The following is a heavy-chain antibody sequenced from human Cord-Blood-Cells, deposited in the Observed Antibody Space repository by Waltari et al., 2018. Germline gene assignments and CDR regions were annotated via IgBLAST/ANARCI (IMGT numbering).Heavy chain of an antibody. Sequence: QVQLVQSGAEVQKPGASVKDSCTASGYTFTSYYMHWVRLAPGQGLEWLGIINPSGGSPSCAQKFHGIVTMTRDTSTSTVYVEVSSLRSEDTAVYYWARARKLGANWFDPWGQGTLVTVSS. D-gene: IGHD1-26*01. J-gene: IGHJ5*02. V-gene: IGHV1-46*01. CDR2: INPSGGSP. CDR1: GYTFTSYY. CDR3: ARARKLGANWFDP.